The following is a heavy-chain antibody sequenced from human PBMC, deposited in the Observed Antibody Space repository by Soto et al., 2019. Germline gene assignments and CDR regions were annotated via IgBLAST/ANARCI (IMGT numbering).Heavy chain of an antibody. CDR1: GCIFSSYS. D-gene: IGHD2-15*01. CDR2: IRTSPSTI. Sequence: GGSLRLSCAASGCIFSSYSMNWVRQAPGKGLEWVSYIRTSPSTIYYADSVKGRFTISRDDAKNSLYLQMSSLSAEDTAVYYCARDYRYSFDYWGQGALVTVS. J-gene: IGHJ4*02. V-gene: IGHV3-48*01. CDR3: ARDYRYSFDY.